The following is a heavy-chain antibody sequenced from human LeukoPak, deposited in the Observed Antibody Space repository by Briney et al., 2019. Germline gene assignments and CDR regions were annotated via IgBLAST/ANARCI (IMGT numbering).Heavy chain of an antibody. V-gene: IGHV3-23*01. CDR2: ISASGGST. Sequence: GGSLRLSCAASGFTFSSYAVSWVRQAPGKGLEWVSAISASGGSTFYADSVKGRFTISRDNSKNTLYLQMNSLRAEDTAVYYCAGGIAAALVWGQGTLVTVSS. CDR1: GFTFSSYA. J-gene: IGHJ4*02. D-gene: IGHD6-13*01. CDR3: AGGIAAALV.